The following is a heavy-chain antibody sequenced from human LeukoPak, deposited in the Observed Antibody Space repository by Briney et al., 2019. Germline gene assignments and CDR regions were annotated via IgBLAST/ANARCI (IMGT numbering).Heavy chain of an antibody. J-gene: IGHJ2*01. V-gene: IGHV3-7*01. CDR2: IRHDGSEK. D-gene: IGHD1-7*01. Sequence: SGGSLRLSCAASGFTFSSYAMSWVRQAPGKGPEWVANIRHDGSEKNYVDSVKGRFTISRDNAKNSLYLQMNSLRAEDTAVYSCARAPTWNYGWYFDLWGRGTLVTVSS. CDR1: GFTFSSYA. CDR3: ARAPTWNYGWYFDL.